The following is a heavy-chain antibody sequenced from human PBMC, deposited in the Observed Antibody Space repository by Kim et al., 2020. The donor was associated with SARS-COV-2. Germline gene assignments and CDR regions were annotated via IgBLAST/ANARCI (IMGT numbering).Heavy chain of an antibody. J-gene: IGHJ4*02. D-gene: IGHD5-12*01. Sequence: ASVKVSCKASGYTFTSYGISWVRQAPGQGLEWMGWISAYNGNTNYAQKLQGRVTMTTDTSTSTAYMELRSLRSDDTAVYYCARDQRIEMATITAPPFDYWGQGTLVTVSS. V-gene: IGHV1-18*01. CDR3: ARDQRIEMATITAPPFDY. CDR2: ISAYNGNT. CDR1: GYTFTSYG.